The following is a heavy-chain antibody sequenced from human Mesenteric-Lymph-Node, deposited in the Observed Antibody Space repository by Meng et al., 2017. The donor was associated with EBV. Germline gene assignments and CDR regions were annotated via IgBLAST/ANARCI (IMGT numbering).Heavy chain of an antibody. D-gene: IGHD5-12*01. CDR1: GGSVSSGGYY. V-gene: IGHV4-30-4*01. CDR2: IYYSGST. Sequence: GPRALHPSLLLALSWAVSGGSVSSGGYYWSWIRQPPGKGLEWIGYIYYSGSTYYNPSLKSRVTISVDTSKNQFSLKLSSVTAADTAVYYCARGLEVATMSYWGQGTLVTVSS. CDR3: ARGLEVATMSY. J-gene: IGHJ4*02.